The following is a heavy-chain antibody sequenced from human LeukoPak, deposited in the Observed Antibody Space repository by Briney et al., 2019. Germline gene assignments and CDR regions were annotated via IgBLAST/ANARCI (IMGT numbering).Heavy chain of an antibody. D-gene: IGHD3-10*01. V-gene: IGHV3-30*01. Sequence: GGSLRVSCAASVFTFSSYAMHWVRQAPGKGLEWGAVISYDGGITNYADSVKGRFTISRDNSKNTLYLQLNSLRAEDAAVYYCARDSTYYYASRSSEPHYFDYWGQGTLVNVSS. CDR3: ARDSTYYYASRSSEPHYFDY. CDR1: VFTFSSYA. CDR2: ISYDGGIT. J-gene: IGHJ4*02.